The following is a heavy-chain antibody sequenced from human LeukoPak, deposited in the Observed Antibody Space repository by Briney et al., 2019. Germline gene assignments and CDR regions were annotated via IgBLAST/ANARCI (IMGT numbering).Heavy chain of an antibody. J-gene: IGHJ5*02. V-gene: IGHV4-4*02. Sequence: SGTLSLTCAVSGGSISSSNWWSWVRQPPGKGLEWIGEIYHSGSTNYNPSLKSRVTISVDKSKNQFSLKLSSVTAADTAVYFWAKTTWGFGEPYNWFDPRGQGTLVTVSS. CDR2: IYHSGST. D-gene: IGHD3-10*01. CDR1: GGSISSSNW. CDR3: AKTTWGFGEPYNWFDP.